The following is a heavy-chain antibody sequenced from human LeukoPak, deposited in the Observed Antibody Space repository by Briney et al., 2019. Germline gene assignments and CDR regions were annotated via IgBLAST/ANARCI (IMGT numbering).Heavy chain of an antibody. CDR1: GGSISSSSYY. Sequence: SETLSLTCTVSGGSISSSSYYWGWIRQPPGKGVEWIGSIYYSGSTYYNPSLKSRVTISVDTSKNQFSLKLSSVTAADTAVYYCVRHPLGNYYDFWSGYPNWFDPWGQGTLVTVSS. V-gene: IGHV4-39*01. CDR2: IYYSGST. J-gene: IGHJ5*02. CDR3: VRHPLGNYYDFWSGYPNWFDP. D-gene: IGHD3-3*01.